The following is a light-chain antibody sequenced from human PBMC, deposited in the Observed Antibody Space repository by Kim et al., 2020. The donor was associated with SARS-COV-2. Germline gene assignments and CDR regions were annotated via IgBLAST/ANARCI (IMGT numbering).Light chain of an antibody. Sequence: SYELTQPPSVSVSPGQTVTITCSGDKLGDKYSSWYQQQPGQAPVLVIYQDTKRPSGIPERFAGSNSGNTATLTISGAQAMEEADYYCQAWDNTWVFGGGT. CDR2: QDT. CDR3: QAWDNTWV. CDR1: KLGDKY. V-gene: IGLV3-1*01. J-gene: IGLJ3*02.